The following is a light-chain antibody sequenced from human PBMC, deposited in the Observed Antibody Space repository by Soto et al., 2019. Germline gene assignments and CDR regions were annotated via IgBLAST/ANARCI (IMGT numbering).Light chain of an antibody. CDR2: SNN. CDR1: DSNIGSTA. V-gene: IGLV1-44*01. J-gene: IGLJ2*01. CDR3: SAWDADLSGVV. Sequence: QSVLTQPPSASGTPGQRVSISCSGGDSNIGSTAVNWYQQIPGTAPKLLIYSNNERPLGVPDRFSGSKSGTSASLAISGLQSDDEADYFCSAWDADLSGVVFGGGTKLTVL.